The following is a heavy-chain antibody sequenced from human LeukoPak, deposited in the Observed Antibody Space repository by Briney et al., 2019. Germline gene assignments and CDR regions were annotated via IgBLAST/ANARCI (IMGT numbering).Heavy chain of an antibody. CDR1: GGTFSSYA. J-gene: IGHJ6*03. CDR2: IIPIFGTA. CDR3: ARVGIVATTWNYYYYMDV. D-gene: IGHD5-12*01. Sequence: SVKVSCKASGGTFSSYAISWVRQAPGQGLEWMGGIIPIFGTANYAQKFQGRVTITADESTSTAYMELSSLRSEDTAVYYCARVGIVATTWNYYYYMDVWGKGTTVTVSS. V-gene: IGHV1-69*01.